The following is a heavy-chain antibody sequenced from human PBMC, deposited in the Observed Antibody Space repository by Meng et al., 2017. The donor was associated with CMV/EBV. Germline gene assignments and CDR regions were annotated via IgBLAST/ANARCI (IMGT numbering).Heavy chain of an antibody. Sequence: QVPSHDSVPGLGMPAETRSRTGTVSGGSISSRSYYWGWIRQPPGKGLEWIGSIYYSGSTYYNPSLKSRVTISVDTSKNQFSLKLSSVTAADTAVYYCVTWLWFGELSGYYFDYWGQGTLVTVSS. CDR1: GGSISSRSYY. V-gene: IGHV4-39*07. CDR3: VTWLWFGELSGYYFDY. CDR2: IYYSGST. J-gene: IGHJ4*02. D-gene: IGHD3-10*01.